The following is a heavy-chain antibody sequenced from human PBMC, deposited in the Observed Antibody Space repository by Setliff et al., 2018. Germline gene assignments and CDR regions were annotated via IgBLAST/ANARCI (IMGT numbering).Heavy chain of an antibody. Sequence: SETLSLTCAVSGGSISSSSYYWGWIRQSPGEGLEWIANIHYNGNLYYNPSLKNRATISMDTSKIQFSLKLISVTAADTALYFCARPPTGPGAPFDIWGHGKMVTVSS. J-gene: IGHJ3*02. CDR2: IHYNGNL. V-gene: IGHV4-39*01. CDR3: ARPPTGPGAPFDI. D-gene: IGHD3-10*01. CDR1: GGSISSSSYY.